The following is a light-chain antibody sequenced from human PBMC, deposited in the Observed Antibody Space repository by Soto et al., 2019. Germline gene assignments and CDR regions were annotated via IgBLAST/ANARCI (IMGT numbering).Light chain of an antibody. CDR3: GADHGSGSNFAVV. Sequence: QLVLTQPPSASASLGASVTLTCTLSSGYSNDEEDWYQQRPGKGPRFVMRVGAGGIVGSKGDGIPDRFSVLASALNRSLTSKNIQEEDESDYHCGADHGSGSNFAVVFGGGTKLTVL. CDR2: VGAGGIVG. V-gene: IGLV9-49*01. CDR1: SGYSNDE. J-gene: IGLJ2*01.